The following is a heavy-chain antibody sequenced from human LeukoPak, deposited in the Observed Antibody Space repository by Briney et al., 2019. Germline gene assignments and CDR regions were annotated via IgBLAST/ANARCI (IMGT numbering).Heavy chain of an antibody. J-gene: IGHJ4*02. CDR3: ARVRSGYSHENYFDY. CDR1: GFTFSNYE. Sequence: GGSLRLSCAASGFTFSNYEMNWVRQAPGKGLEWVSYISGSGSTIYYADPVKGRFTISRDNAKDSLYLQMNSLRAEDTAVYYCARVRSGYSHENYFDYWGQGTLVTVPS. D-gene: IGHD5-18*01. V-gene: IGHV3-48*03. CDR2: ISGSGSTI.